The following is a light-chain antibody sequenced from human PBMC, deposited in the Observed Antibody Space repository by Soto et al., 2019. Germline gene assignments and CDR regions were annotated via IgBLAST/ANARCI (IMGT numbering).Light chain of an antibody. J-gene: IGKJ1*01. CDR2: QIS. V-gene: IGKV2-24*01. Sequence: IVMTQTPLSLAVTFGQPASISCRSSQSHVHRDRNTYLSWLQQRPGQAPRLLIYQISKRLSGVPDRFSGSGAGTDFPLKISRVEAEDVGIYYCMQATQLRTFGQGTKVDIK. CDR1: QSHVHRDRNTY. CDR3: MQATQLRT.